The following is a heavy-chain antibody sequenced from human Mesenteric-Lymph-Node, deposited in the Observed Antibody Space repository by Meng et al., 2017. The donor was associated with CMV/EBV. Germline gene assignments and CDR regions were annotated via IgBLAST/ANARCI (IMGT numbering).Heavy chain of an antibody. Sequence: GESLKISCAASGFTFSSYAMHWVRQAPGKGLKWVAVISYDGSNKYYADSVKGRFTISRDNSKNTLYLQMNSLRAEDTAVYYCASPGIAARPEGDYWGQGTLVTVSS. D-gene: IGHD6-6*01. CDR3: ASPGIAARPEGDY. J-gene: IGHJ4*02. CDR2: ISYDGSNK. CDR1: GFTFSSYA. V-gene: IGHV3-30-3*01.